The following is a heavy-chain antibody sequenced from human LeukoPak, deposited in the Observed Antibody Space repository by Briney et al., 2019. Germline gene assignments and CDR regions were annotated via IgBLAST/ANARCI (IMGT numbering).Heavy chain of an antibody. Sequence: GGSLRLSCAASEFTFSNYAMTWVRQTPGKGLEWVSAISGSGTNTYYADSAKGRFSISRDNSKNTLYLQMNSLRAEDTALYYCARTCGGNCYGTLESWGQGTLVTVSS. CDR2: ISGSGTNT. CDR1: EFTFSNYA. CDR3: ARTCGGNCYGTLES. V-gene: IGHV3-23*01. J-gene: IGHJ4*02. D-gene: IGHD2-21*02.